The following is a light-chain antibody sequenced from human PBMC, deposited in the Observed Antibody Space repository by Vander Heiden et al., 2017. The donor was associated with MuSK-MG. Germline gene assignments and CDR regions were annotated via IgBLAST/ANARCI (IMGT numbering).Light chain of an antibody. Sequence: EIVLTQSPATLSLSPGERATLSCRASQSVSSYLAWYQQKPGQAPRLLIYDASNRATGIPARFSGSGSGTDFTLTISSLEPEDFAVYYCQLPSNWLPYTFGQGTKLEIK. J-gene: IGKJ2*01. V-gene: IGKV3-11*01. CDR1: QSVSSY. CDR3: QLPSNWLPYT. CDR2: DAS.